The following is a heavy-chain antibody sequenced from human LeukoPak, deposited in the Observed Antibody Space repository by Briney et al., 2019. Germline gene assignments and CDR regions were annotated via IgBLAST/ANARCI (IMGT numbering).Heavy chain of an antibody. CDR1: GFTFSSNA. CDR2: ISYDGSNK. CDR3: AKFLRSSSFVSF. D-gene: IGHD6-13*01. Sequence: PGGSLRLSCAASGFTFSSNAMHWVRQAPGKGLEWVAIISYDGSNKYYADSVKGRFTISRDKSKNTLYLQMNSLRAEDTAVYYCAKFLRSSSFVSFWGQGTLVTVSS. V-gene: IGHV3-30*04. J-gene: IGHJ4*02.